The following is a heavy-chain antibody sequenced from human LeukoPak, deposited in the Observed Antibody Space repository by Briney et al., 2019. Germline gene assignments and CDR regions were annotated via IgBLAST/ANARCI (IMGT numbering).Heavy chain of an antibody. V-gene: IGHV4-4*09. J-gene: IGHJ5*02. CDR2: IHTSGAT. D-gene: IGHD7-27*01. Sequence: SETLSLTCSVSGDSISGYYWNWIRQPPGKGLEWIGFIHTSGATNYNPSLKSRVTLSVDTSKNQFSLRLTSVTAADTAVYYCARFVWGSNWFDPWGQGTLVTVS. CDR1: GDSISGYY. CDR3: ARFVWGSNWFDP.